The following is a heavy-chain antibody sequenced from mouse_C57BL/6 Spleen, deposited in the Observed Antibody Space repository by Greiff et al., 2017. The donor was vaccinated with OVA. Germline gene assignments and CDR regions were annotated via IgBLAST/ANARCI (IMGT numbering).Heavy chain of an antibody. D-gene: IGHD3-2*02. V-gene: IGHV1-69*01. CDR3: ARADSSGCPYYFDD. Sequence: VQLQQPGAELVMPGASVKLSCTASGFTFTSYWMHWVKQRPGQGLEWIGEIDPSGSYTNYNQKFKGKSTLTVDKAYSTAYMQLSNLTSEDSAVYYCARADSSGCPYYFDDWGQGTTLTVAS. CDR2: IDPSGSYT. J-gene: IGHJ2*01. CDR1: GFTFTSYW.